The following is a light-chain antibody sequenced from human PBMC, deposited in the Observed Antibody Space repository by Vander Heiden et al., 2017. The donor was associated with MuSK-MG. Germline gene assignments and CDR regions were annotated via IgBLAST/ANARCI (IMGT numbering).Light chain of an antibody. J-gene: IGKJ4*01. V-gene: IGKV3-11*01. Sequence: DIVLTQSPATLSLSPGERATLSCRASQSVSTYLAWCQQKPGQAPRLLIYDAANRATGIPARFSGSGSGTDFTLTISSREPEDFAVYYCQQRSNWLPLTFGGGTKVEIK. CDR2: DAA. CDR3: QQRSNWLPLT. CDR1: QSVSTY.